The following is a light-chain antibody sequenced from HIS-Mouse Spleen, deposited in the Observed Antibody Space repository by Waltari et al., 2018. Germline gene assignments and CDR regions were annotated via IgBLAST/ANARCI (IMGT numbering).Light chain of an antibody. Sequence: QSALTQPASVSGSPGQSITISCTGHSTDVGSYNLASWYQQHPGKAPKLMIYEGSKRPSGVSNRFSGSKSGNTASLTISGLQAEDEADYYCCSYAGSSTYWVFGGGTKLTVL. CDR1: STDVGSYNL. CDR2: EGS. CDR3: CSYAGSSTYWV. J-gene: IGLJ3*02. V-gene: IGLV2-23*01.